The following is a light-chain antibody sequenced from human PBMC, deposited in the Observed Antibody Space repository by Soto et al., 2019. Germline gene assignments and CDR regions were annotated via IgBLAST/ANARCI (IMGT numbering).Light chain of an antibody. CDR1: QSISSY. CDR3: QQYSDWPSIT. Sequence: EIVMTQSPETLSVSAGERATLSCRATQSISSYLAWYQLKPGQAPRLLIYGVSTRATGIQARFSGSGSGIDFTLTIVRLQSEDVAVYYCQQYSDWPSITFGQGTRREIK. J-gene: IGKJ5*01. V-gene: IGKV3-15*01. CDR2: GVS.